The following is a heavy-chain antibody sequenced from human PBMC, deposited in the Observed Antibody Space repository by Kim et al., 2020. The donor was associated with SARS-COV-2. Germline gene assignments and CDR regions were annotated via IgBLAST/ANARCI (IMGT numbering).Heavy chain of an antibody. CDR1: GLTFSDYA. J-gene: IGHJ4*01. D-gene: IGHD6-13*01. CDR2: IDKNGSNI. V-gene: IGHV3-23*05. CDR3: AKTGRDTSSWYYFDY. Sequence: GGSLRLSCAASGLTFSDYAMTWVRQVPGEGLDWVSSIDKNGSNIYYTDSAKGRFTISRDNSKHTLSLHMNSLRAEDTAVYYCAKTGRDTSSWYYFDYWG.